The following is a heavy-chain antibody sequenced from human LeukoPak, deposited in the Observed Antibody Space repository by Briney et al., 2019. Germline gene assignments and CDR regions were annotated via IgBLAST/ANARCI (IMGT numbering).Heavy chain of an antibody. V-gene: IGHV1-24*01. D-gene: IGHD3-22*01. Sequence: ASEKVSCKVSGYTLTELSMHWVRQAPGKGLEWMGGFDPEDGETIYAQKFQGRVTMTEDTSTDTAYMELSSLRSEDTAVYYCATPADYYDSSGYYPFDYWGQGTLVTVSS. CDR1: GYTLTELS. CDR3: ATPADYYDSSGYYPFDY. J-gene: IGHJ4*02. CDR2: FDPEDGET.